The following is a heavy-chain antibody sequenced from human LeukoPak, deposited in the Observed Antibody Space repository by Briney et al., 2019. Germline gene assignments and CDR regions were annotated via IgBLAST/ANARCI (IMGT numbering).Heavy chain of an antibody. CDR1: GFTFRSYW. D-gene: IGHD5-24*01. V-gene: IGHV3-74*01. J-gene: IGHJ4*02. Sequence: PGGSLRLSCAASGFTFRSYWMHWVRQPPGKGLMYVSRVKSDGTYTSYADSVKGRFTISRDNARNTLYLQMRSLRDEDTAVYYCAREPYGDNSLDHWGQRTLVTVSS. CDR3: AREPYGDNSLDH. CDR2: VKSDGTYT.